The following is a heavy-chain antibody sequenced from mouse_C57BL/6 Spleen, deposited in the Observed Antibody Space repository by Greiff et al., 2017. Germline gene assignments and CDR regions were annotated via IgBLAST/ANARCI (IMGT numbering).Heavy chain of an antibody. D-gene: IGHD1-2*01. CDR2: ISDGGSYT. CDR3: ARDSGYPGAMDY. V-gene: IGHV5-4*01. CDR1: GFTFSSYA. J-gene: IGHJ4*01. Sequence: EVQVVESGGGLVKPGGSLKLSCAASGFTFSSYAMSWVRQTPEKRLEWVATISDGGSYTYYPDNVKGRFTISRDNAQNNLYLQMSHLKSEDTAMYYCARDSGYPGAMDYWGQGTSVTVSS.